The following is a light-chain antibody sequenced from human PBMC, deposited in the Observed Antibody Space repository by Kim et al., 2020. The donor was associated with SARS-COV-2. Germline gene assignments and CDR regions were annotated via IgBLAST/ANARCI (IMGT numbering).Light chain of an antibody. CDR2: GAS. J-gene: IGKJ1*01. CDR3: QQYGGSPAT. Sequence: PPGERPTLPGRGSQSSSGSSLAWYQQKPGQSPRFLIYGASSRATGIPDRFSGSGSGTDFTLTISRLEPEDFAVYYCQQYGGSPATFGQGTKVDIK. CDR1: QSSSGSS. V-gene: IGKV3-20*01.